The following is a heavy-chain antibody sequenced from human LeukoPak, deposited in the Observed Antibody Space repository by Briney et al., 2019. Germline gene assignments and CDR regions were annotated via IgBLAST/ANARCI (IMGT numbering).Heavy chain of an antibody. CDR1: GFTFDDYG. CDR2: INWHGGRST. CDR3: ARAGTCFGGDCYPYIDY. J-gene: IGHJ4*02. V-gene: IGHV3-20*04. Sequence: GGSLRLSCAASGFTFDDYGMSWVRQAPGKGLEWVSGINWHGGRSTGYADSVKGRFTIYRDNAKISLYLQMNSPRAEDTALYYCARAGTCFGGDCYPYIDYWGQGTLVTVSS. D-gene: IGHD2-21*02.